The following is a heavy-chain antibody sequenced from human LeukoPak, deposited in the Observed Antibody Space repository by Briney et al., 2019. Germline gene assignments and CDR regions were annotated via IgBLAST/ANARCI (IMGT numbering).Heavy chain of an antibody. CDR1: GYIFSDYA. CDR3: ARARWTSTVTTYYLDY. J-gene: IGHJ4*02. V-gene: IGHV1-3*01. CDR2: INAGNGKT. D-gene: IGHD4-17*01. Sequence: ASVNVSCKASGYIFSDYAIQWVRQAPGQGLEWMGWINAGNGKTKYSQKFQGRVTITRDTSASTAYMELSGLRSEDTAVYYCARARWTSTVTTYYLDYWGQGTLVTVSS.